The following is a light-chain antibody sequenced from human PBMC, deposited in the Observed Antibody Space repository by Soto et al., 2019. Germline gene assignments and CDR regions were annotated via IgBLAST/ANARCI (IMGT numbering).Light chain of an antibody. CDR3: QQRSNWPIT. V-gene: IGKV3-11*01. Sequence: EIVSTQSPATLSLSPGERATLSCRASQSVGSFLAWYQQTLGQAPRLLIYDASNKATGIPARFSGSGSGTDFTLVISSLEPEDFAVYYCQQRSNWPITFGQGTRLEIK. CDR2: DAS. J-gene: IGKJ5*01. CDR1: QSVGSF.